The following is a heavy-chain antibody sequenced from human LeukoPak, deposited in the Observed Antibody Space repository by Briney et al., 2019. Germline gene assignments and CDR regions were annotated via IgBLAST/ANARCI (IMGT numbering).Heavy chain of an antibody. D-gene: IGHD1-26*01. CDR1: GYTFTSYY. CDR3: AGSVEAELGSYFANWFDP. J-gene: IGHJ5*02. V-gene: IGHV1-46*01. Sequence: GASMKVSCKASGYTFTSYYMHWVRQAPGQGLEWMGIINPSGGSTSYAQEFQGRVTMTRDTSTSTVYMELSSLRSEDTAVYYCAGSVEAELGSYFANWFDPWGQGTLVTVSS. CDR2: INPSGGST.